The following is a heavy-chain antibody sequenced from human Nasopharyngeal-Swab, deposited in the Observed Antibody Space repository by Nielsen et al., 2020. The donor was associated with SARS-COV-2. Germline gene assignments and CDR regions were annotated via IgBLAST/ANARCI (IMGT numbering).Heavy chain of an antibody. V-gene: IGHV3-48*03. CDR2: ISGSGSTI. CDR3: ASTMTTVTTGALYYYYGMDV. D-gene: IGHD4-11*01. J-gene: IGHJ6*02. CDR1: GFTFSSYE. Sequence: GESLKISCAASGFTFSSYEMNWVRQAPGKGLEWVSYISGSGSTIYYADSVKGRFTISRDNAKNSLYLQMNSLRAEDTAVYYCASTMTTVTTGALYYYYGMDVWGQGTTVTVSS.